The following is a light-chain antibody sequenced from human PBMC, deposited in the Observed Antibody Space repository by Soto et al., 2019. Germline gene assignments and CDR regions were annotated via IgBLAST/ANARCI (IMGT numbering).Light chain of an antibody. CDR2: DNN. CDR1: SSNIGNNY. V-gene: IGLV1-51*01. Sequence: QSALTQPPSVSAAPGQKVTIYCSGGSSNIGNNYVSWYQQFPGTAPKLLIYDNNKRPSGIPDRFSGSKSGTSATLGISGLQTGDEADYYCGTWDSSLSVVVFGGGTKLTVL. CDR3: GTWDSSLSVVV. J-gene: IGLJ2*01.